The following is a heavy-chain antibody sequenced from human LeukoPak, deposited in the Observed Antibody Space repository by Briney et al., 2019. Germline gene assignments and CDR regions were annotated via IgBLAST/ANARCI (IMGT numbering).Heavy chain of an antibody. CDR1: GYTFTGYY. D-gene: IGHD4-23*01. V-gene: IGHV1-2*02. CDR2: INPNSGYT. Sequence: GASVKVSCKASGYTFTGYYMQWVRQAPGQGPEWMGWINPNSGYTNYAQKFQGRVTMTRDKSISTAYMELSRLRSDDTAVYYCARYTVVTQDEGNRVFWFDPWGQGTLVTVSS. CDR3: ARYTVVTQDEGNRVFWFDP. J-gene: IGHJ5*02.